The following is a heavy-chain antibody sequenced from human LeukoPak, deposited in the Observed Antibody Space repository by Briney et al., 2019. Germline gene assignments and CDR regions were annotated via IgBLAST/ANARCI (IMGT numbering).Heavy chain of an antibody. CDR3: ASSGGSLVDAFDI. Sequence: GASVRVSCKASGGTFSNYAISWVRQAPGQGLEWMGGIIPIFGTANYAQKFQGRVTITADESTSTAYMELSSLRSEDTAVYYCASSGGSLVDAFDIWGQGTKVTVSS. CDR2: IIPIFGTA. CDR1: GGTFSNYA. J-gene: IGHJ3*02. D-gene: IGHD3-10*01. V-gene: IGHV1-69*13.